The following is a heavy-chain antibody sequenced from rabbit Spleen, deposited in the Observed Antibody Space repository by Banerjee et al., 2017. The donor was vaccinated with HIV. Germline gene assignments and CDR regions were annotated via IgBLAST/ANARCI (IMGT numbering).Heavy chain of an antibody. V-gene: IGHV1S45*01. Sequence: QEQLVESGGGLVKPGASLTLTCKASGFSYSSNYYMCWVRQAPGKGLEWIACISDRSGRTDYATWAKVRFTISKTSSTTVSLQVTSLTGAYTATYFCARGSATITLVITGYYLSLWGPGPLVTVS. CDR2: ISDRSGRT. CDR1: GFSYSSNYY. J-gene: IGHJ4*01. D-gene: IGHD2-1*01. CDR3: ARGSATITLVITGYYLSL.